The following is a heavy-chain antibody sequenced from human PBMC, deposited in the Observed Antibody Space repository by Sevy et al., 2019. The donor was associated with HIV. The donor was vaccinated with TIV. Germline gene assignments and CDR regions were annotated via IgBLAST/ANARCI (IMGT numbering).Heavy chain of an antibody. V-gene: IGHV3-15*01. Sequence: GGSLRLSCAASGFTFSNAWMSWVRQAPGKGLEWVGRIKSKTDDGTTDYAAPVKGRFTISRDDSKNTLYLQMNSLKTEDTAVYYCTTGDYYGSGDYWGQGTLVTVSS. CDR2: IKSKTDDGTT. CDR1: GFTFSNAW. J-gene: IGHJ4*02. CDR3: TTGDYYGSGDY. D-gene: IGHD3-10*01.